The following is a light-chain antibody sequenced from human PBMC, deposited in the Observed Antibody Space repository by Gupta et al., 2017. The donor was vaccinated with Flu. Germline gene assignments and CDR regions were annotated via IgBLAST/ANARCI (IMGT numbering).Light chain of an antibody. Sequence: QSALTQPASVSASPRQSIAISCTGSNSDVGGYNVVSWYQQYPGKAPKLLIYEVTKRPSGVSYRFSGSKSGNTASLTIAGLQAEDEADYYCSSYTTSRTLVFGGGTKLTVL. CDR2: EVT. CDR3: SSYTTSRTLV. CDR1: NSDVGGYNV. V-gene: IGLV2-14*01. J-gene: IGLJ3*02.